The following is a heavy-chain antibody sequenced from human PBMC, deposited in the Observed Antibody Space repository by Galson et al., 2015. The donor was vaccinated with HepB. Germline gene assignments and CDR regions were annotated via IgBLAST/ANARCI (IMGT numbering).Heavy chain of an antibody. CDR2: IYYSGGT. CDR1: GGSIRSYY. Sequence: LSLTCTVSGGSIRSYYWSWIRQPPGKGLEWIGYIYYSGGTNYNPSLKSRVTISVDTSKNQFSLKLSSVTAADTAVYYCARRYPRGEVATIMSYFDYWGQGTLVTVSS. CDR3: ARRYPRGEVATIMSYFDY. V-gene: IGHV4-59*08. D-gene: IGHD5-12*01. J-gene: IGHJ4*02.